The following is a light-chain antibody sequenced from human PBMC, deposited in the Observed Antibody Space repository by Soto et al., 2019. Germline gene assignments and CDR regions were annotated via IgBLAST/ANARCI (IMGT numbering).Light chain of an antibody. CDR1: QTISSW. CDR2: KAS. V-gene: IGKV1-5*03. Sequence: DIQMTQSPSTLSGSVGDRVTITCRASQTISSWLAWYQPKPGKAPKLLLYKASTLKSGVPSRFSGSGSGTEFTLTISSLQPDDFATYYCQHYNSYSEAFGQGTKVELK. J-gene: IGKJ1*01. CDR3: QHYNSYSEA.